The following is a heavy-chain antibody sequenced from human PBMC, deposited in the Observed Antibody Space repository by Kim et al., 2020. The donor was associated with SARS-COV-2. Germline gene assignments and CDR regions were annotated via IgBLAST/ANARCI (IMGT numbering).Heavy chain of an antibody. D-gene: IGHD4-17*01. V-gene: IGHV4-34*01. J-gene: IGHJ6*02. Sequence: SETLSLTCAVYGGSFSAYYWSWIRQPPGKGLEWIGEINHSGSTNYNPSLKTRVTISVDTSKNQFSLKLSPVTAAGTAVYYCGRGPSTVSSSYYYYGMDVWGQGTTVTVS. CDR2: INHSGST. CDR3: GRGPSTVSSSYYYYGMDV. CDR1: GGSFSAYY.